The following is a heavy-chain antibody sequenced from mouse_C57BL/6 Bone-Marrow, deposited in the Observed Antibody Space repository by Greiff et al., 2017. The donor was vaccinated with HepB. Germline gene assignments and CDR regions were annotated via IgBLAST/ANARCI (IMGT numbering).Heavy chain of an antibody. J-gene: IGHJ1*03. CDR1: GFNIKDYY. Sequence: EVKLMESGAELVKPGASVKLSCTASGFNIKDYYMHWVKQRPEQGLEWIGRIDPEDGETKYAPKFQGKATITADTSSNTAYLQLSSLTSEDTAVYYCAGHYGRGYFDVWGTGTTVTVSS. CDR3: AGHYGRGYFDV. D-gene: IGHD1-1*01. V-gene: IGHV14-2*01. CDR2: IDPEDGET.